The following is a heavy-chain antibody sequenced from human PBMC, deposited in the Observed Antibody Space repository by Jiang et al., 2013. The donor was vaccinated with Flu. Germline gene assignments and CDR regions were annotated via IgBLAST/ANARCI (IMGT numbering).Heavy chain of an antibody. CDR1: GYTFTSYA. CDR3: ARDEAYRYYDSSGYYSY. J-gene: IGHJ4*02. CDR2: INAGNGNT. V-gene: IGHV1-3*01. Sequence: AEVKKPGASVKVSCKASGYTFTSYAMHWVRQAPGQRLEWMGWINAGNGNTKYSQKFQGRVTITRDTSASTAYMELSSLRSEDTAVYYCARDEAYRYYDSSGYYSYWGQGTLVTVSS. D-gene: IGHD3-22*01.